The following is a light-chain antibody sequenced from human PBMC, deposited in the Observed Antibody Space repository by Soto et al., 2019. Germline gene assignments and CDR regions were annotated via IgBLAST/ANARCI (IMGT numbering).Light chain of an antibody. Sequence: QSALTQPASVSGSPGQSITISCTGSSSDVGAYNYVSWYQQHPGKAPRLMIYEVTNRPSGVSNRFSGSKSGNTASLTISGLRADDEADYYCSSYRSGSTLVVFGGGTKLTVL. CDR2: EVT. CDR3: SSYRSGSTLVV. J-gene: IGLJ2*01. V-gene: IGLV2-14*01. CDR1: SSDVGAYNY.